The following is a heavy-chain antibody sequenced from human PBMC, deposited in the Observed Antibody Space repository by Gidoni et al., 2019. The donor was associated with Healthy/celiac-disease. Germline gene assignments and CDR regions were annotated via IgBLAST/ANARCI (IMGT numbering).Heavy chain of an antibody. CDR3: AREGYGGNSRRSGYFDL. Sequence: QVQLVQSGAEVKKPGASVKVSCKASGYTFTSYYMHWVRQAPGQGLEWMGIINPSGGSTSYAQKFQGRVTMTRDTSTSTVYMELSSLRSEDTAVYYCAREGYGGNSRRSGYFDLWGRGTLVTVSS. J-gene: IGHJ2*01. CDR1: GYTFTSYY. V-gene: IGHV1-46*01. CDR2: INPSGGST. D-gene: IGHD4-17*01.